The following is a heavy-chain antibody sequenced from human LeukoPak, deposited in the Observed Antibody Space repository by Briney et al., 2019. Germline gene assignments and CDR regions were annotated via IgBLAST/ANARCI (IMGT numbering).Heavy chain of an antibody. CDR2: IIPIFGTA. Sequence: SVKVSCKASGGTFITYTINWVRQAPGQGLEWMGGIIPIFGTANYAQKFQGRITITTEDSTSTAYMELSSLRSEDTAVYYCATYMLRDNWNVHTFDSWGQGTLVTVSS. CDR3: ATYMLRDNWNVHTFDS. CDR1: GGTFITYT. D-gene: IGHD1-1*01. J-gene: IGHJ4*02. V-gene: IGHV1-69*05.